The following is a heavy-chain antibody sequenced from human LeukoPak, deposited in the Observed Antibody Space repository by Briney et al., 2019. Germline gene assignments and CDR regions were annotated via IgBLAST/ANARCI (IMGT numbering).Heavy chain of an antibody. D-gene: IGHD2-2*01. CDR2: ISSNGGST. V-gene: IGHV3-64*01. CDR3: ARYSCSTSCYFDY. Sequence: GGSLRLSCAASGFTFSSYAMHWVRQAPGKGLEYVSAISSNGGSTYYANSVKGRFTISRDNSKNTLYLQMGSLRAEDMAVYYCARYSCSTSCYFDYWGQGTLVTVSS. CDR1: GFTFSSYA. J-gene: IGHJ4*02.